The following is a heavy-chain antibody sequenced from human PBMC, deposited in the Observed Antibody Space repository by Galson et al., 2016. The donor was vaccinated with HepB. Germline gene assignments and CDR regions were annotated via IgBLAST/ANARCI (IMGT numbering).Heavy chain of an antibody. CDR3: VRDLGGVRLLVGDYNFHCGMDV. V-gene: IGHV6-1*01. Sequence: CAISGDSVSNFNAGWNWIRLSPSRGLEWLGRTYSRSKWYNDYAVSVKSRITITPDTSKNQFSLQLNSVTPEDTAVYFCVRDLGGVRLLVGDYNFHCGMDVWGQGTTVIVSS. J-gene: IGHJ6*02. D-gene: IGHD3-16*01. CDR1: GDSVSNFNAG. CDR2: TYSRSKWYN.